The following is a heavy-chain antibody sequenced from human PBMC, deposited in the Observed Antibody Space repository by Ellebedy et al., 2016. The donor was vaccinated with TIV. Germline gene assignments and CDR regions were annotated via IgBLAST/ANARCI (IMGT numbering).Heavy chain of an antibody. CDR3: ASGFQ. J-gene: IGHJ4*02. CDR2: LNQDGSVK. Sequence: GGSLRLSCAAYEFSFGSYWMNWVRQAPGKGLEWVANLNQDGSVKYYVDSVKGRFTISRDNAKNSLYLQMNSLRAEDTAVYYCASGFQWGQGTLVTVSS. D-gene: IGHD3-10*01. CDR1: EFSFGSYW. V-gene: IGHV3-7*01.